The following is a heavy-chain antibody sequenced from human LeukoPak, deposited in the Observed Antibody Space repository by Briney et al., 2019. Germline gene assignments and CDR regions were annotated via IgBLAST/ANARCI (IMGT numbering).Heavy chain of an antibody. Sequence: GGSLRLSCAASGFTFSDYYMSWIRQAPGKGLEWVSYISTGSSTIYYADSVKGRFTISRDNSKNTLYLQMNSLRAEDTAVYYCARDDSRYCSSTSCFPNWFDPWGQGTLVTVSS. CDR2: ISTGSSTI. CDR3: ARDDSRYCSSTSCFPNWFDP. V-gene: IGHV3-11*04. D-gene: IGHD2-2*01. CDR1: GFTFSDYY. J-gene: IGHJ5*02.